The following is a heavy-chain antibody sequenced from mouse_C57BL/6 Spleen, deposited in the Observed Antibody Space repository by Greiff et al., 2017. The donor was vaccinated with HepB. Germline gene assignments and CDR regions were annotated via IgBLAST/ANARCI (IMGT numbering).Heavy chain of an antibody. J-gene: IGHJ2*01. CDR2: IYPGDGDT. D-gene: IGHD1-1*01. V-gene: IGHV1-82*01. Sequence: QVQLQQSGPELVKPGASVKISCKASGYAFSSSWMNWVKQRPGKGLEWIGRIYPGDGDTNYNGKFKGKATLTADNSSSTAYMQLSSLTSEDSAVYFCARSRAHYYGSSGEYYFDYWGQGTTLTVSS. CDR1: GYAFSSSW. CDR3: ARSRAHYYGSSGEYYFDY.